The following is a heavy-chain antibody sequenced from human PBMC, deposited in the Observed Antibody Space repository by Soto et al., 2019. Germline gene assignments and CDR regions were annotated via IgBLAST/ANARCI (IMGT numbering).Heavy chain of an antibody. V-gene: IGHV3-33*01. CDR1: GFTFRSYA. J-gene: IGHJ4*02. D-gene: IGHD2-2*02. CDR2: INFDGSNK. Sequence: QVQLVESGGGVVQPGRSLRLSCKASGFTFRSYAMHWVRQAPGRGLEWVAVINFDGSNKFYADSVKGRFTISRDNPKNTVYLQMNSLRAEDTAVYYCAREDIVVVPAAIRPPKHWGQGTLVTVSS. CDR3: AREDIVVVPAAIRPPKH.